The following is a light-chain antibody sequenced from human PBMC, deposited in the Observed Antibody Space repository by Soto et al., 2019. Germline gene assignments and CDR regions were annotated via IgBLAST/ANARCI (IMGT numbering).Light chain of an antibody. CDR3: CSYAGSFHVV. CDR1: SSDVGSYNL. CDR2: EGS. V-gene: IGLV2-23*01. Sequence: QSVLTQPASVSGSPGQSITISCTGTSSDVGSYNLVSWYQQHPGKAPKLMIYEGSKRPSGVSNRFSGSKSGNTASLTISGLQAEDEADYYCCSYAGSFHVVFGGGTKVTVL. J-gene: IGLJ2*01.